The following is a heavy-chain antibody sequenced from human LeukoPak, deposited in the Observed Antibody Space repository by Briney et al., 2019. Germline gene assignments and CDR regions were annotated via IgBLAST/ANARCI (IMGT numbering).Heavy chain of an antibody. CDR3: ARVNAAFDY. CDR2: ISSSTTDI. Sequence: GGSLRLSCAASGFTFSSYWMTWVRQAPGKGLEWVSVISSSTTDIYYADSVKGRFTISRDNPKNSLYLQMNSLRAEDTAVYYCARVNAAFDYWGLGTPVTVSS. V-gene: IGHV3-21*01. CDR1: GFTFSSYW. J-gene: IGHJ4*02. D-gene: IGHD2-15*01.